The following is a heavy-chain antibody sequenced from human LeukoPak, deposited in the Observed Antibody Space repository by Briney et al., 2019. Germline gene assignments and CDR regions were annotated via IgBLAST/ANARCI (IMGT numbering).Heavy chain of an antibody. J-gene: IGHJ6*02. V-gene: IGHV3-7*01. CDR1: GSTFSNYW. CDR2: IKQDGSEI. Sequence: GGSLRLSCTASGSTFSNYWMHWVRQAPGKGLEWVANIKQDGSEIYYVGSVKGRFTISRDNAKNSLYLQMNSLRAEDTAVYYCARSLGVWGQGTTVTVSS. CDR3: ARSLGV.